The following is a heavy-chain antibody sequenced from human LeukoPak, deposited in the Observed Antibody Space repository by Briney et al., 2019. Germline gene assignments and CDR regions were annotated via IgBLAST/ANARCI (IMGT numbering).Heavy chain of an antibody. V-gene: IGHV3-23*01. D-gene: IGHD2-8*02. J-gene: IGHJ4*02. CDR3: ATYRQVLLPFES. CDR2: IFPSGGEI. Sequence: GGSLTLSCAASGFAFGHYTMHWVRQAPGKGLGWVSSIFPSGGEIHYADSVRGRFTISRDNSKSTLSLQMNSLRAEDTAIYYCATYRQVLLPFESWGQGTLVTVSS. CDR1: GFAFGHYT.